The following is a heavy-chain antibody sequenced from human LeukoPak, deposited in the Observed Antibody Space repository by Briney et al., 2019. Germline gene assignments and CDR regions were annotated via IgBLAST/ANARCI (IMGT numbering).Heavy chain of an antibody. V-gene: IGHV5-51*01. CDR2: IYPGDSDT. Sequence: PGESLKTSCKGSGYGFTTYWIGWGRHMSGKGLEWMGIIYPGDSDTKYSPSFQGQGNISADKSISTAYLQWSSLKASDSAMYYCARHWGSSLSPDYWGQGTLVTVSS. D-gene: IGHD3-16*01. CDR1: GYGFTTYW. J-gene: IGHJ4*02. CDR3: ARHWGSSLSPDY.